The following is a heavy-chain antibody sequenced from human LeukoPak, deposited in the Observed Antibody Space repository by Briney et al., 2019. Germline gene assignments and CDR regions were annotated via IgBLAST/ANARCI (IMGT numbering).Heavy chain of an antibody. CDR2: LDPEDGET. CDR1: GYTLTELS. CDR3: ATASPRSGSYVPFDY. J-gene: IGHJ4*02. V-gene: IGHV1-24*01. D-gene: IGHD3-10*01. Sequence: ASVKVSCKVSGYTLTELSMHWVRQAPGKVLEWMGGLDPEDGETIYAQKFQGRVTMTEDTSTDTAYMELSSLRSEDTAVYYCATASPRSGSYVPFDYWGQGTLVTVSS.